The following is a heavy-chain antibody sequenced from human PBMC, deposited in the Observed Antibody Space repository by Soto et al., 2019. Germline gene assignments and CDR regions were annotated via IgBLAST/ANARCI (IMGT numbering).Heavy chain of an antibody. CDR2: ISAYNGNT. V-gene: IGHV1-18*01. CDR3: ARDPAMVRGVSNRPFDY. CDR1: GYTFTSYC. J-gene: IGHJ4*02. Sequence: ASVKVSCKASGYTFTSYCISWVRQAPGQGLEWMGWISAYNGNTNYAQKLQGRVTMTTDTSTSTAYMELRSLRSDDTAVYYCARDPAMVRGVSNRPFDYWGQGTLVTVSS. D-gene: IGHD3-10*01.